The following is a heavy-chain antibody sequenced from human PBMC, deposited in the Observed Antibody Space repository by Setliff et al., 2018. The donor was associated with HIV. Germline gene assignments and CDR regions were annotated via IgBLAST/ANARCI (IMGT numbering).Heavy chain of an antibody. CDR1: GDSLNTYY. CDR3: ARGNNDLESFDY. CDR2: IYASGKT. V-gene: IGHV4-4*07. D-gene: IGHD3-3*01. J-gene: IGHJ4*02. Sequence: KASETLSLTCNVSGDSLNTYYWSWIRQSGGKGLEWIGRIYASGKTTFNPSLKSRVRMSVDTSKNQFSLKSTSVTASDTAVYYCARGNNDLESFDYWGQGALVTVSS.